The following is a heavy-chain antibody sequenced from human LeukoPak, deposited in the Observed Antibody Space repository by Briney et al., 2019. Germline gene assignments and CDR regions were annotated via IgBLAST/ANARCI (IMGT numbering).Heavy chain of an antibody. V-gene: IGHV4-31*03. CDR2: IYYSGST. Sequence: PSETLSLTCTVSGGSISSGGYYWSWIRQHPGEGLEWIGYIYYSGSTYYNPSLKSRVTISVDTSKNQFSLKLSSVTAADTAVYYCARDHRELNAFDIWGQGTMVTVSS. CDR1: GGSISSGGYY. D-gene: IGHD1-26*01. J-gene: IGHJ3*02. CDR3: ARDHRELNAFDI.